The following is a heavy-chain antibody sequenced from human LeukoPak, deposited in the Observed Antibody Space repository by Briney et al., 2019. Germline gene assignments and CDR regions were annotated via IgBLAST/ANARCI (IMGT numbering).Heavy chain of an antibody. D-gene: IGHD3-22*01. CDR3: ARLRYYDSSGKYFDY. Sequence: GESLKISCKGSGYSFISYWIGWVRQMPGKGLEWMGIIYPGDSDTRYSPSFQGQVTISADKSISTAYLQWSSLKASDTAMYYCARLRYYDSSGKYFDYWGQGTLVTVSS. V-gene: IGHV5-51*01. CDR2: IYPGDSDT. CDR1: GYSFISYW. J-gene: IGHJ4*02.